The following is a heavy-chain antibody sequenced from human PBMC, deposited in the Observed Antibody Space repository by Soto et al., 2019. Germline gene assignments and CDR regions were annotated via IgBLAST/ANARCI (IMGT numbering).Heavy chain of an antibody. J-gene: IGHJ5*02. Sequence: EVQLVQSGAEVRKPGDSLKISCEGSGFRFTSYWIAWVRQIPGKGLEWLGAIDPGDCSTKYRPSFQGLVTISADNSINAAYLQWSSLKASDTAMYYWARLGYVDASSQFDPWGQGTLVSVSS. CDR1: GFRFTSYW. CDR3: ARLGYVDASSQFDP. D-gene: IGHD3-9*01. V-gene: IGHV5-51*01. CDR2: IDPGDCST.